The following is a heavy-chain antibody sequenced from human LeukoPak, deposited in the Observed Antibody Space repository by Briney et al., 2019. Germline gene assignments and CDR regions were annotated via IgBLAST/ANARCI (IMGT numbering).Heavy chain of an antibody. CDR1: GYSFITYW. V-gene: IGHV5-51*01. Sequence: GESLKISCKGSGYSFITYWIAWVRQMPGKGLEWMGFIHPGDSATRYSPSFQGQVTISADKSISTAYLQWSSLKASDTAMYYCARKETRGYYYYGMDVWGQGTTVTVSS. CDR2: IHPGDSAT. J-gene: IGHJ6*02. CDR3: ARKETRGYYYYGMDV. D-gene: IGHD3-10*01.